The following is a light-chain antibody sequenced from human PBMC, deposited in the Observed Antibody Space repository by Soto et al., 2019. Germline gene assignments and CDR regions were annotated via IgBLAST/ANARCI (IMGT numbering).Light chain of an antibody. V-gene: IGKV1-9*01. CDR1: QDVSRS. Sequence: DTQLTQSPSFLSASVGDRVTIACRASQDVSRSVGWYQQKPGTAPKLLISAASTLNSGVPSRFSGSGSGTDFTLTISSLQPEDFASYYCQQLDRYPFTFGGGTKVEI. J-gene: IGKJ4*01. CDR3: QQLDRYPFT. CDR2: AAS.